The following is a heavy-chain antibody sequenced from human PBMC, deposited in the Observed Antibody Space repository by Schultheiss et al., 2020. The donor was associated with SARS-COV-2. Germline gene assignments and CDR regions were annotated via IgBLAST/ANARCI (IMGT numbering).Heavy chain of an antibody. CDR1: GGSISSGGYS. D-gene: IGHD5-24*01. V-gene: IGHV4-30-2*01. J-gene: IGHJ4*02. CDR3: ARVGVVEMATIVDY. CDR2: IYHSGST. Sequence: SQTLSLTCAVSGGSISSGGYSWSWIRQPPGKGLEWIGYIYHSGSTYYNPSLRSRVTISVDRSKNQLSLDLSSVTAADTAVYYCARVGVVEMATIVDYWGQGTLVTVSS.